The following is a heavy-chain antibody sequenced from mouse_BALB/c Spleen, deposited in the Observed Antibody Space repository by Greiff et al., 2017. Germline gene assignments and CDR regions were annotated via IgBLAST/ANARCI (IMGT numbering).Heavy chain of an antibody. D-gene: IGHD1-1*01. CDR3: ARITTVVASMDY. CDR2: ISSGGSYT. CDR1: GFTFSSYG. V-gene: IGHV5-6*01. Sequence: EVHLVESGGDLVKPGGSLKLSCAASGFTFSSYGMSWVRQTPDKRLEWVATISSGGSYTYYPDSVKGRFTISRDNAKNTLYLQMSSLKSEDTAMYYCARITTVVASMDYWGQGTSVTVSS. J-gene: IGHJ4*01.